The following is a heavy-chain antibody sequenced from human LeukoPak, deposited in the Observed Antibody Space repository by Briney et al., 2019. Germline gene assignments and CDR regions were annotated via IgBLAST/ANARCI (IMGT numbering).Heavy chain of an antibody. J-gene: IGHJ4*02. CDR2: ISGSGTST. V-gene: IGHV3-23*01. CDR3: GRDPYYDALDY. D-gene: IGHD3-16*01. CDR1: GFTFSSYG. Sequence: GGSLRLSCAASGFTFSSYGMSWVRQAPGKGLEWVSAISGSGTSTYYADSVKDRFTISRDNSKNTLYLQMNSLRAEDTAVYYCGRDPYYDALDYWGQGTLVTVSS.